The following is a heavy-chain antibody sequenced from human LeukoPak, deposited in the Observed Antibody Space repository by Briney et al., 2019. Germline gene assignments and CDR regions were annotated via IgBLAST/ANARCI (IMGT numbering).Heavy chain of an antibody. CDR2: IRSKANSYAT. V-gene: IGHV3-73*01. CDR1: GFTFSGSA. J-gene: IGHJ3*02. Sequence: GGSLRLSCAASGFTFSGSAMHWVRQASGKGLEWVGRIRSKANSYATAYAASVKGRFTISRDDSKNTAYLQMNSLKTEDTAVYYCIRGGGLLEAFDIWGQGTMVTVSS. CDR3: IRGGGLLEAFDI. D-gene: IGHD2-21*01.